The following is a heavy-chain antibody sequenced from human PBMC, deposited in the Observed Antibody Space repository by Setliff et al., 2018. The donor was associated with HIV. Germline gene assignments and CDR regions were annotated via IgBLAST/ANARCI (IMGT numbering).Heavy chain of an antibody. Sequence: PGGSLRLSCGASGFSFSSYSMNWVRQAPGKGLEWVSYISPSSTIIYYPDSVKGRFTTSRDNARSSLYLEMNSLRADDTAVYYCATELGHYWGQGTLVTVSS. CDR1: GFSFSSYS. CDR3: ATELGHY. J-gene: IGHJ4*02. D-gene: IGHD3-10*01. CDR2: ISPSSTII. V-gene: IGHV3-48*01.